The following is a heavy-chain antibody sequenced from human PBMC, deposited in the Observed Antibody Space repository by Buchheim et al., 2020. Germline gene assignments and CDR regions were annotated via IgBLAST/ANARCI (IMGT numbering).Heavy chain of an antibody. CDR2: ISGSGGST. J-gene: IGHJ6*02. Sequence: EVQLLESGGGLVQPGGSLRLSCAASGFTFSSYAMSWVRQAPGKGLEWVSAISGSGGSTYYADSVKGRFTISRDNSKHTLYLQMNSLRAEDTAVYYCAKDSSNTPLRFLEWSPPNLDVWGQGTT. V-gene: IGHV3-23*01. CDR1: GFTFSSYA. D-gene: IGHD3-3*01. CDR3: AKDSSNTPLRFLEWSPPNLDV.